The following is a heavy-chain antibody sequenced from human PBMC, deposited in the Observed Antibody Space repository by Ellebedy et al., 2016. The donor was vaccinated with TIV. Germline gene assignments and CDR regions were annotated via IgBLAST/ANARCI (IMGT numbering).Heavy chain of an antibody. Sequence: GESLKISCAASGFIFTSYAMRWVRQAPGKGLEWVSTIRARGADTHSVGSVKGRFTISRDNSQNTVYLQMNSLRTEDTAVYYCAKSWYGFTVTTACFDYWGQGILGTVSS. J-gene: IGHJ4*02. CDR2: IRARGADT. D-gene: IGHD1-1*01. CDR3: AKSWYGFTVTTACFDY. CDR1: GFIFTSYA. V-gene: IGHV3-23*01.